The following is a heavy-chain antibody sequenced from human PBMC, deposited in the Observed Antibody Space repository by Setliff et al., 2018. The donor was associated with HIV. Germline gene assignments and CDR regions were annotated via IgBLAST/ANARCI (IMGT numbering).Heavy chain of an antibody. CDR3: ARGRLYGVVDY. CDR2: IDHSGST. V-gene: IGHV4-34*01. J-gene: IGHJ4*02. D-gene: IGHD3-10*01. CDR1: DGSFSGYY. Sequence: PSETLSLTCAVYDGSFSGYYWSWIRQPPGKGLEWIGEIDHSGSTNYNPSLRSRVIMSMDTSKNQFSLKLTSVTAADTAVYYCARGRLYGVVDYWGQGTLVTVSS.